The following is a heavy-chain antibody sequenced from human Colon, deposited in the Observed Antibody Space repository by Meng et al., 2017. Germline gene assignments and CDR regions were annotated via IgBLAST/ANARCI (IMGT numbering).Heavy chain of an antibody. CDR1: GAPFSVYY. Sequence: QQLVSILLQTQEPYSLSYSVYGAPFSVYYWSWLRQPPGKGLEWTGEINHSGSTNYNPSLKSRVTISVDPSKNQFSLKLSSVTAADTAVYYCARVRITIFGVVSTFDYWGQGTLVTVSS. V-gene: IGHV4-34*01. CDR2: INHSGST. CDR3: ARVRITIFGVVSTFDY. J-gene: IGHJ4*02. D-gene: IGHD3-3*01.